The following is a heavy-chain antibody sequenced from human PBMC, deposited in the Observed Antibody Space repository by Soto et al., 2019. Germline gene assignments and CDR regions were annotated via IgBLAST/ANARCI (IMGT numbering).Heavy chain of an antibody. CDR3: AIPARASMTGSRGYYYYGMDV. D-gene: IGHD3-10*01. Sequence: SETLSLTCTVSGGSISSTTYYWGWIRQPPGKGLEWIGSFYYSGSPYYNPSLKSRVTVSVDTSKNQFSLKLSSVTAADTAVYYCAIPARASMTGSRGYYYYGMDVWGQGTTVTVSS. CDR2: FYYSGSP. V-gene: IGHV4-39*01. CDR1: GGSISSTTYY. J-gene: IGHJ6*02.